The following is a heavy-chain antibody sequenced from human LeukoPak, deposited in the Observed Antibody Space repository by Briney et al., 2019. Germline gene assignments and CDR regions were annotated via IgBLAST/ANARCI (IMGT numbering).Heavy chain of an antibody. J-gene: IGHJ4*02. D-gene: IGHD3-16*01. CDR3: AREGNDYYYDQ. Sequence: GGSLRLSCAASGFIFKAYTMTWVRQAPGKGLEWVSSITGDCKYITYADSVKGRFTISRDNAKNSLYLQVTSLRGDDTATYYCAREGNDYYYDQWGQGTLVTVSP. V-gene: IGHV3-21*01. CDR2: ITGDCKYI. CDR1: GFIFKAYT.